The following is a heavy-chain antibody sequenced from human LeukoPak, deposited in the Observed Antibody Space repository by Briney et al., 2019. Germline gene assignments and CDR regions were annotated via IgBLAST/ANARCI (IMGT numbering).Heavy chain of an antibody. Sequence: PGGSLRLSCAASGFTFSSYSMNWVRQAPGKGLEWVSYISSSSSTIYYADSVKGRFTISRDNAKNSLYLQMNSLRAEDTAVYYCARDGVSYDILTGQYIGAFDIWGQGTMVTVSS. V-gene: IGHV3-48*04. CDR3: ARDGVSYDILTGQYIGAFDI. CDR1: GFTFSSYS. CDR2: ISSSSSTI. J-gene: IGHJ3*02. D-gene: IGHD3-9*01.